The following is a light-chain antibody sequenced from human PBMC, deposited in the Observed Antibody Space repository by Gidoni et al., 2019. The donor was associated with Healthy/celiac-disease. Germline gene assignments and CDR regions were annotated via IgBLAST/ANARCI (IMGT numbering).Light chain of an antibody. CDR2: DAS. J-gene: IGKJ2*01. V-gene: IGKV1-33*01. Sequence: DIHMTQSPSARSASVGDRVTITCQASQDISNYLNWYQQKPGKAPRLLIYDASNLETGVPSRFSGSGSGTDFTFTISSLQPEDIATYYCQQYDNLPLYTFGQGTKLEIK. CDR1: QDISNY. CDR3: QQYDNLPLYT.